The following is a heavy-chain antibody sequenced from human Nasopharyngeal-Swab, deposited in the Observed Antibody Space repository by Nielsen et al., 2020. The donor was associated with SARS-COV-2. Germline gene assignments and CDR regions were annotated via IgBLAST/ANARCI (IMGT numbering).Heavy chain of an antibody. J-gene: IGHJ2*01. Sequence: SETLSLTCTVSGGSISSYYWSWIRQPPGKGLEWIGYIYYSGSTNCNPSLKSRVTISVDTSKNQFSLKLSSVTAADTAVYYCARGGYSSSWYGWYFDLWGRGTLVTVSS. CDR3: ARGGYSSSWYGWYFDL. D-gene: IGHD6-13*01. CDR1: GGSISSYY. CDR2: IYYSGST. V-gene: IGHV4-59*01.